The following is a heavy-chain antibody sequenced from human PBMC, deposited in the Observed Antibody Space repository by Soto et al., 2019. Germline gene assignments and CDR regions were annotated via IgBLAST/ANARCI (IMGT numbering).Heavy chain of an antibody. V-gene: IGHV1-3*01. CDR3: ARPIDYYDSSGYLTPDY. J-gene: IGHJ4*02. Sequence: ASVKVSCKASGNTVPNYAIHWVRQAPGQRLEWMGWINGGNGNTYYSEHFQGRVTFTRDTSAGTVYMQLSSLTSEDTAVYYCARPIDYYDSSGYLTPDYWGQGTLVTVSS. D-gene: IGHD3-22*01. CDR2: INGGNGNT. CDR1: GNTVPNYA.